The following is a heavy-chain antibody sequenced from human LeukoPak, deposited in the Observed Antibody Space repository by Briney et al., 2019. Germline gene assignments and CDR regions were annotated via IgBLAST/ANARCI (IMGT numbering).Heavy chain of an antibody. CDR1: GGSISSYY. CDR3: ARDLLGDILTGYSQFDP. V-gene: IGHV4-4*07. J-gene: IGHJ5*02. Sequence: PSETLSLTCTVSGGSISSYYWSWLRQPAGKGLEWIGRIYTSGSTNYNPSLKSRVTMSVDTSKNQFSLKLSSVTAADTAVYYCARDLLGDILTGYSQFDPWGQGTLVTVSS. D-gene: IGHD3-9*01. CDR2: IYTSGST.